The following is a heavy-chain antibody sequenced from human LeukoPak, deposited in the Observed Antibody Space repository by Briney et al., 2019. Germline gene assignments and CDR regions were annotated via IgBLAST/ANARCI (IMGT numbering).Heavy chain of an antibody. J-gene: IGHJ4*02. CDR1: GGSFSGHY. Sequence: SETLSLTCAVSGGSFSGHYWNWIRQPPGKGLEWIGEINHSGSTNYNPSLKSRVTISVDTSKNQFSLKLSSVTAADTAVYYCARDRKGDIVATGNLDYWGQGTLVTVSS. CDR3: ARDRKGDIVATGNLDY. CDR2: INHSGST. D-gene: IGHD5-12*01. V-gene: IGHV4-34*01.